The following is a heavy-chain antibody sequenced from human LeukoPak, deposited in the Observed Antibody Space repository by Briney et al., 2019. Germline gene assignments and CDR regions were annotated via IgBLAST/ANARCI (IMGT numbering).Heavy chain of an antibody. Sequence: GGSLRLSCEASGFTFSSYWMTWVRQAPGKGLEWVANIKQDGSEKYYVDSVKGRFTISRDNAKNSLYLQMNSLRAEDTAVYYCARVDIVVVPAANIPKYYYYYYMDVWGKGTTVTVSS. D-gene: IGHD2-2*01. CDR2: IKQDGSEK. CDR3: ARVDIVVVPAANIPKYYYYYYMDV. V-gene: IGHV3-7*01. J-gene: IGHJ6*03. CDR1: GFTFSSYW.